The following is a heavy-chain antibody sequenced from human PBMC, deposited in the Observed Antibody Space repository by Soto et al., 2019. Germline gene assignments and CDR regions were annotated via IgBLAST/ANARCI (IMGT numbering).Heavy chain of an antibody. CDR2: IWYDGSRK. J-gene: IGHJ4*02. Sequence: HPGGSLRLSCAASGFTFRNYGMHWVRQTPGKGLEWVAIIWYDGSRKYYVDSVKGRFTISRDDSKNTLYLQMNSLRGEDTAVYYCARGYGGNSGYLDYWGQGTPVTVSS. V-gene: IGHV3-33*03. CDR1: GFTFRNYG. D-gene: IGHD4-17*01. CDR3: ARGYGGNSGYLDY.